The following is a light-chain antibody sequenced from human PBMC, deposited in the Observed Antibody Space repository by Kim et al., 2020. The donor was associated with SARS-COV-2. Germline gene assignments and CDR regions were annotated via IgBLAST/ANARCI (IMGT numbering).Light chain of an antibody. V-gene: IGKV1-8*01. CDR1: QGVSSY. CDR3: QQYYTYPRGT. CDR2: AAS. Sequence: GDRVTITCRASQGVSSYLAWYQQRPAKAPELLIYAASTLQSGVPSRFSGSGSGTDFTLTINSLQSEDFATYYCQQYYTYPRGTFGQGTKVDIK. J-gene: IGKJ1*01.